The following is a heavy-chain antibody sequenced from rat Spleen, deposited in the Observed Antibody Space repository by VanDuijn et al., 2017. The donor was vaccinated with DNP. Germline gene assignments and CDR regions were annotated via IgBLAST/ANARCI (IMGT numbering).Heavy chain of an antibody. CDR1: VYPITSNS. J-gene: IGHJ2*01. V-gene: IGHV3-1*01. CDR3: ARWTRYFDY. CDR2: ISYSGGT. D-gene: IGHD1-7*01. Sequence: EVQLQESGSGLVNPPQSLSPPCSVPVYPITSNSWGWIRKFPGDKMEYIGHISYSGGTNYNPSFKSRISITRDTSKNHFFLHLNSVTTEDTATYYCARWTRYFDYWGQGVMVTVSS.